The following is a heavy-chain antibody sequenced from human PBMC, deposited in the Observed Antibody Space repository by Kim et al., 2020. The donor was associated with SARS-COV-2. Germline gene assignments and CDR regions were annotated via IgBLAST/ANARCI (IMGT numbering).Heavy chain of an antibody. Sequence: SETLSLTCTVSGGSISSHYWSWIRQPPGKGLEGFGYTYYSGSPTPNPPFKTRVTISVDTSKNQFSLKLRSVTAADTAVYYCARLQGYYDTLTGYPHFDYWGQGTLVTVSS. CDR3: ARLQGYYDTLTGYPHFDY. CDR1: GGSISSHY. J-gene: IGHJ4*02. CDR2: TYYSGSP. D-gene: IGHD3-9*01. V-gene: IGHV4-59*08.